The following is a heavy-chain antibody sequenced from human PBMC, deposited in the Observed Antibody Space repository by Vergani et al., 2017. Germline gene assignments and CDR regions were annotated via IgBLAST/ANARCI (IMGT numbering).Heavy chain of an antibody. J-gene: IGHJ6*02. CDR2: IYYSGST. CDR3: ARHELSGYGGYYYGMDV. CDR1: GGSISSSSYY. D-gene: IGHD5-12*01. V-gene: IGHV4-39*01. Sequence: QLQLQESGPGLVKPSETLSLTCTVSGGSISSSSYYWGWIRQPPGKGLEWIGSIYYSGSTYYNPSLKSRVTISVDTSKNQFSLKLSSVTAADTAVYYCARHELSGYGGYYYGMDVWGQGTTVTVSS.